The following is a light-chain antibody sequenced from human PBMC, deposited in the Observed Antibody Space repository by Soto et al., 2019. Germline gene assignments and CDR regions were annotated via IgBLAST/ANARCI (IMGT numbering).Light chain of an antibody. V-gene: IGKV1-5*01. J-gene: IGKJ1*01. Sequence: DIQMTQSPSTLSASVGDRVTITCRASQSISSWLAWYQQKPGKAPKLLIYDASSLESGVPSRFSGSGSGTDFTLTISSLQPDDSATYYCQQSYSIPWTFGQGTKVDIK. CDR1: QSISSW. CDR3: QQSYSIPWT. CDR2: DAS.